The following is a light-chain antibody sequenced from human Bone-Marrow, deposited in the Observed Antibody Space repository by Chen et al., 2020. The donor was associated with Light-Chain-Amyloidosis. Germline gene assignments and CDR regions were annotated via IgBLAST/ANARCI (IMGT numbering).Light chain of an antibody. CDR1: QSVLFTSNNKNY. Sequence: TVLTQSPDSLTVSLGERATIKCESSQSVLFTSNNKNYLAWYQQRPGQPPKLLISWASTRESGVPDRFSGSGSGTNFTRDISRRRAEDVAVYYCQQYYISPLTFGGGTKVEVK. CDR3: QQYYISPLT. J-gene: IGKJ4*01. V-gene: IGKV4-1*01. CDR2: WAS.